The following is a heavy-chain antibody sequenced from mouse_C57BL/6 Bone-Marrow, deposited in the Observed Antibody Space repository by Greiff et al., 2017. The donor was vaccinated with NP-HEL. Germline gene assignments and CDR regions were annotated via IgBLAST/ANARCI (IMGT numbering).Heavy chain of an antibody. V-gene: IGHV1-81*01. D-gene: IGHD2-3*01. CDR3: ARSVGYYFWRYYFDY. CDR2: IYPRSGNT. CDR1: GYTFTSYG. Sequence: QVHVKQSGAELARPGASVKLSCKASGYTFTSYGISWVKQRTGQGLEWIGEIYPRSGNTYYNEKFKGKATLTADKSSSTAYMELRSLTSEDSAVYFCARSVGYYFWRYYFDYWGQGTTLTVSS. J-gene: IGHJ2*01.